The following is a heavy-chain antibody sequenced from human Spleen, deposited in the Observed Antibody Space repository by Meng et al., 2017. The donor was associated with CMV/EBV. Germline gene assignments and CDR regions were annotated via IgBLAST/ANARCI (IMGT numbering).Heavy chain of an antibody. V-gene: IGHV1-18*01. CDR3: ARDRGSYLAYLDY. CDR1: GYTFTSYG. Sequence: ASVKVSCKASGYTFTSYGISWVRQAPGQGLEWMGWISAYNGNTNYAQNLQGRVTITTDTSTSTTYMELRSLRSDDTTVYYCARDRGSYLAYLDYWGQGTLVTVSS. CDR2: ISAYNGNT. D-gene: IGHD1-26*01. J-gene: IGHJ4*02.